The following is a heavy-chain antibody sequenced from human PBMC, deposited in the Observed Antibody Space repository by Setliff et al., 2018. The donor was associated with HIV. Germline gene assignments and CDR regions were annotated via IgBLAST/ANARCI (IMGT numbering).Heavy chain of an antibody. CDR1: GFTFSTYS. D-gene: IGHD5-12*01. Sequence: PGGSLRLSCEASGFTFSTYSMNWVRQAPGKGLEWVSSISSSSRSKYYADSVKGRFTISRDNSKNTLYLQMNSLRAEDTAVYYCARDGGTAYDHDYWGQGTLVTVSS. CDR2: ISSSSRSK. J-gene: IGHJ4*02. CDR3: ARDGGTAYDHDY. V-gene: IGHV3-21*04.